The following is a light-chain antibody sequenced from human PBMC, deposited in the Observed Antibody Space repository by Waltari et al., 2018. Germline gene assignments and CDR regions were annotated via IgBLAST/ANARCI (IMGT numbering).Light chain of an antibody. J-gene: IGKJ4*01. CDR2: EVS. CDR3: LQGIEVPS. Sequence: TQTPLFLTVAPGQPASISCESSRSPLHMSGETSFSWCVQKPGQAPQLLVLEVSKRFSGLAERFSGSGSGTRVTLNISRVEAEDVGIYYCLQGIEVPSFGSGTKVEI. V-gene: IGKV2-29*02. CDR1: RSPLHMSGETS.